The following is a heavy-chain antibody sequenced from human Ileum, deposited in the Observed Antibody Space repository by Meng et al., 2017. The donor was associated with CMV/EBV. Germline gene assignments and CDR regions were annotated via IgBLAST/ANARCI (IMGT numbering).Heavy chain of an antibody. CDR3: AKDISSSYYYYGMDV. Sequence: SLKISCAASGFTFDDYAMHWVRQAPGKGLEWVSGISWNSGSMVYADSVKGRFIISRDNAKNSLYMQMNSLRAEDMALYYCAKDISSSYYYYGMDVWGQGNTVNGAS. J-gene: IGHJ6*02. V-gene: IGHV3-9*03. CDR2: ISWNSGSM. CDR1: GFTFDDYA.